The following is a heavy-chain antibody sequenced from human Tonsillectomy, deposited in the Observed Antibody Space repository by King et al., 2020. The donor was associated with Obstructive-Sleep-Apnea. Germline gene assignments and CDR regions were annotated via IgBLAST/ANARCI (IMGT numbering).Heavy chain of an antibody. V-gene: IGHV3-7*03. CDR2: IKQDGREN. J-gene: IGHJ4*02. CDR3: ARVPESSGWLPWVQHFDY. D-gene: IGHD6-19*01. CDR1: GFSFSSYW. Sequence: VQLVESGGGLVQPGGSLRLSCAASGFSFSSYWMSWVRQAPGKGLEWVANIKQDGRENYYVDSVKGRFTISRDNAKNSLYLQMNTLRGEDTAVYYCARVPESSGWLPWVQHFDYWGQGTLVTVSS.